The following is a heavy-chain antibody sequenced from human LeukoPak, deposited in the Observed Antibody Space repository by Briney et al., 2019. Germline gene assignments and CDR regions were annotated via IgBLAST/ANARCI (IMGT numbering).Heavy chain of an antibody. D-gene: IGHD2-2*01. V-gene: IGHV3-30-3*01. Sequence: GGSLRLSCAASGFTFSSYAMHWVRRAPGKGLEWVAVISYDGSNKYYADSVKGRFTISRDNSKNTLYLQMNSLRAEDTAVYYCARDLTAMQVYWGQGTLVTVSS. CDR3: ARDLTAMQVY. CDR2: ISYDGSNK. J-gene: IGHJ4*02. CDR1: GFTFSSYA.